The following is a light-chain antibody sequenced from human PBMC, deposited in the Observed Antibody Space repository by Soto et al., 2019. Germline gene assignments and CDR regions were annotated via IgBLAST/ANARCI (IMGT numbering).Light chain of an antibody. J-gene: IGKJ3*01. CDR2: DAS. CDR1: QSVSSY. Sequence: EIVLTQSPATLSLSPGERATLSCRASQSVSSYLAWYQQKPGQAPRLLIYDASNRATGIRARFSGSGSGTDFTLTISSLEPEDFAVYYCQQRSNWPGFTFGPGTKVDIK. CDR3: QQRSNWPGFT. V-gene: IGKV3-11*01.